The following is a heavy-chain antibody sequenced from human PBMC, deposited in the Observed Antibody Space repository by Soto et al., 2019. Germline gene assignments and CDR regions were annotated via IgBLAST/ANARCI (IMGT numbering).Heavy chain of an antibody. CDR3: ARAYGAGSFDF. Sequence: QVQLVQSGAEVKKPGASVKVSCTGSGYTFRSYDIHWVRQATGQGLEWMGWVNPNTGNTGYAQKLQGRVTITRDMSNSSAYMEVNSLTSEDTAIYYCARAYGAGSFDFWGQGTHVSVSS. CDR1: GYTFRSYD. J-gene: IGHJ5*01. CDR2: VNPNTGNT. V-gene: IGHV1-8*01. D-gene: IGHD3-10*01.